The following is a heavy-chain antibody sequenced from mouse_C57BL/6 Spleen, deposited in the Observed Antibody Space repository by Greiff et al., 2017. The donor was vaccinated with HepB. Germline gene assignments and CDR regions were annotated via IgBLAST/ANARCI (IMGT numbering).Heavy chain of an antibody. CDR2: IRSKSNNYAT. Sequence: DVKLQESGGGLVQPKGSLKLSCAASGFSFNTYAMNWVRQAPGKGLEWVARIRSKSNNYATYYADSVKDRFTISRDDSESMLYLQMNNLKTEDTAMYYCVRRDYYDYDGFAYWGQGTLVTVSA. CDR3: VRRDYYDYDGFAY. D-gene: IGHD2-4*01. V-gene: IGHV10-1*01. J-gene: IGHJ3*01. CDR1: GFSFNTYA.